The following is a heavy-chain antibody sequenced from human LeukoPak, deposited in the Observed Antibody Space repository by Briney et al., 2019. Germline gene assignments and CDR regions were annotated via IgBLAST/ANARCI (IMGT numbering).Heavy chain of an antibody. CDR1: GYTFTSYG. CDR2: ISAYNGNT. CDR3: ARDPRDYVWGSYRYSYFDY. J-gene: IGHJ4*02. D-gene: IGHD3-16*02. Sequence: APVKVSCKASGYTFTSYGISWVRQAPGQGLEWMGWISAYNGNTNYAQKLQGRVTMTTDTSTSTAYMELRSLRSDDTAVYYCARDPRDYVWGSYRYSYFDYWGQGTLVTVSS. V-gene: IGHV1-18*01.